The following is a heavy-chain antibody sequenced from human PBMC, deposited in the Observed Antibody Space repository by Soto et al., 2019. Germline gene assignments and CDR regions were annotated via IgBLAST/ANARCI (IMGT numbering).Heavy chain of an antibody. CDR1: GGSISTYY. D-gene: IGHD1-26*01. Sequence: PXXTLSLSFTVSGGSISTYYWCWILQPPGKGLEWIGYIYYSGTTNYNPSLKSRVTISVDTSKNQFSLKLSSVTAEDTAVYYCARGKYSGSYYDWFDPWGQGTPVTVSS. CDR2: IYYSGTT. J-gene: IGHJ5*02. V-gene: IGHV4-59*01. CDR3: ARGKYSGSYYDWFDP.